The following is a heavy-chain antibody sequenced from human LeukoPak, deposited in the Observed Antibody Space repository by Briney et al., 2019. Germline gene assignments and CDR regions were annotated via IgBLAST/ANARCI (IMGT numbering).Heavy chain of an antibody. CDR2: ISSSSSTI. D-gene: IGHD6-19*01. V-gene: IGHV3-48*01. J-gene: IGHJ4*02. CDR3: ARDSRAAVAGDY. CDR1: GFTFSSYS. Sequence: GGSLRLSCVASGFTFSSYSMNWVRQAPGKGLEWVSFISSSSSTIYYADSVKGRFTISRDNAKDSLYLQMNSLRAEDTAVYYCARDSRAAVAGDYWGQGTLVTVSS.